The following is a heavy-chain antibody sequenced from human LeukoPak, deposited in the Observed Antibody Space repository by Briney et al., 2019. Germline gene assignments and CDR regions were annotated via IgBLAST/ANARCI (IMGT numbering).Heavy chain of an antibody. CDR3: ARGGWGTGTTLAY. D-gene: IGHD1-7*01. CDR2: IYYSGST. CDR1: GGSISSSSYY. J-gene: IGHJ4*02. Sequence: SETLSLTCTVSGGSISSSSYYWGWIRQPPGKGLEWIGSIYYSGSTYYNPSLKSRVTISVDTSKNQFSLKLSSVTAADTAVYYCARGGWGTGTTLAYWGQGTLVTVSS. V-gene: IGHV4-39*01.